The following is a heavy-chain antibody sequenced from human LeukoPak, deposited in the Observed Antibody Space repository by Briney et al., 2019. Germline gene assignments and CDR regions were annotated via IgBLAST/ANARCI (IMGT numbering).Heavy chain of an antibody. CDR1: GGSISSYY. J-gene: IGHJ4*02. CDR2: IYYSGST. CDR3: ARTRGYSYGPVDY. V-gene: IGHV4-59*01. Sequence: SETLSLTCTVSGGSISSYYWSWIRQPPGKGLEWIGYIYYSGSTNYNPSLKSRVTISVDTSKNQFSLKLSSVTAADTAVYYCARTRGYSYGPVDYWGQGTLVTVSS. D-gene: IGHD5-18*01.